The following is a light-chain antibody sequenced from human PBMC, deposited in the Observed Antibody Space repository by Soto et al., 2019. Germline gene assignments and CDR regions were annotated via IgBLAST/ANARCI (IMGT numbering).Light chain of an antibody. Sequence: DIRLTQSPSFLSASVGDRVTISCRASQGMNTYVAWYQQKPGKAPKLLIYGASTLQSGVPSRFSGSESGAEFTLKISSLQPEDFATYYCQQLHSYPITFGQGTRLEIK. CDR2: GAS. CDR3: QQLHSYPIT. J-gene: IGKJ5*01. V-gene: IGKV1-9*01. CDR1: QGMNTY.